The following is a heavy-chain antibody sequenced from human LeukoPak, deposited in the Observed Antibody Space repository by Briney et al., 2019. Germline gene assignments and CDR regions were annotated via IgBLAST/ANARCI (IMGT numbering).Heavy chain of an antibody. V-gene: IGHV1-2*02. Sequence: ASVQVSCKASGYTFTGYYMHWVRQAPGQGLEWMGWINPNSGGTNYAQKFQGRVTMTRDTSISTAYMELSRLRSDDTAVYYCARGTTVTKAIYYMDVWGKGTTVTVSS. CDR1: GYTFTGYY. CDR2: INPNSGGT. D-gene: IGHD4-17*01. J-gene: IGHJ6*03. CDR3: ARGTTVTKAIYYMDV.